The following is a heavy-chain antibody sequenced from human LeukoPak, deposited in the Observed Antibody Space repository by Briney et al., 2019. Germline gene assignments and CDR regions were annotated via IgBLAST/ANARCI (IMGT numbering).Heavy chain of an antibody. CDR2: ISSSSSYT. D-gene: IGHD5-18*01. Sequence: RGSLRLSCAASGFTFSDYYMSWIRQAPGKGLEWVSYISSSSSYTNYADSVKGRFTVSRDNAKNSLYLQMNSLRAEDTAVYYCARKEPFGYSYGGENWFDPWGQGTLVTVSS. J-gene: IGHJ5*02. CDR1: GFTFSDYY. V-gene: IGHV3-11*06. CDR3: ARKEPFGYSYGGENWFDP.